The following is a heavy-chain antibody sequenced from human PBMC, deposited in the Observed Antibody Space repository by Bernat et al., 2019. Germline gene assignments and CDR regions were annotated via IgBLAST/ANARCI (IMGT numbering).Heavy chain of an antibody. CDR1: GGSISSGGYY. Sequence: QVQLQESGPGLVKPSQTLSLTCTFSGGSISSGGYYWSWIRPHPGKGLEWIGYIYYSWSTYYNPSLKSRVNISVETSKNKFSLKLSSVTAAETAVYYCAREDGGNDLDYRGQGTLVNDSS. V-gene: IGHV4-31*03. J-gene: IGHJ4*02. D-gene: IGHD4-23*01. CDR3: AREDGGNDLDY. CDR2: IYYSWST.